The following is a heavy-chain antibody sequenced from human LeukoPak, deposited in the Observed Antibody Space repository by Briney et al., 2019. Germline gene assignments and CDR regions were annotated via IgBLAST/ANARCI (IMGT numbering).Heavy chain of an antibody. CDR3: ARDLYCTNGVCYWQFDP. J-gene: IGHJ5*02. Sequence: ASVKVSCKASGYTFTSYDINWVRQATGQGLEWMGWMNPSSGNTGYAQKFQGRVTMTRNTSISTAYMELSSLRSEDTAVYYCARDLYCTNGVCYWQFDPWGQGTLVTVSS. CDR2: MNPSSGNT. CDR1: GYTFTSYD. V-gene: IGHV1-8*01. D-gene: IGHD2-8*01.